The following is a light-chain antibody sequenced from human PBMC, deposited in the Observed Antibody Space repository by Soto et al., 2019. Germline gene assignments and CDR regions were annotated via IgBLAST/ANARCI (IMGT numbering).Light chain of an antibody. V-gene: IGKV3-20*01. CDR3: QQYGSSRLT. Sequence: DIVLTQSPGTLSLSPGERATLSCRASQSVSSGNLAWYQQKPGQAPRLLIHGTSTRATGITDRFSGSGSGTDFTLTINRLEPEDVAVYYCQQYGSSRLTFGGGTKVDI. CDR2: GTS. CDR1: QSVSSGN. J-gene: IGKJ4*01.